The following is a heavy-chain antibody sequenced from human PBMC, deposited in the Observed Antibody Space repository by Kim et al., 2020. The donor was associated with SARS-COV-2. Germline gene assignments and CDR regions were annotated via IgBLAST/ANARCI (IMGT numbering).Heavy chain of an antibody. D-gene: IGHD6-19*01. CDR2: INPNSGGT. V-gene: IGHV1-2*06. J-gene: IGHJ4*02. Sequence: ASVKVSCKASGYTFTGYYMHWVRQAPGQGLEWMGRINPNSGGTNYAQKFQGRVTMTRDTSIITAYMELSRLRSDDTAVYYCALIAVAGTWAFDYWGQGTLVTVSS. CDR1: GYTFTGYY. CDR3: ALIAVAGTWAFDY.